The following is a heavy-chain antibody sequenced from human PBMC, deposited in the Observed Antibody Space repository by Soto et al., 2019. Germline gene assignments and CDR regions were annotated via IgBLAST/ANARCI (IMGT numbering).Heavy chain of an antibody. CDR3: ARSRGGPLAVADPFDY. Sequence: GASVKVSFKASGYTFSSYGISWVRQAPGQGLEWMGWISAYNGNTNYAQKLQGRVTMTTDTSTSTAYMELRSLRSDDTAVYYCARSRGGPLAVADPFDYWGQGTLVTVSS. CDR2: ISAYNGNT. V-gene: IGHV1-18*01. J-gene: IGHJ4*02. CDR1: GYTFSSYG. D-gene: IGHD6-19*01.